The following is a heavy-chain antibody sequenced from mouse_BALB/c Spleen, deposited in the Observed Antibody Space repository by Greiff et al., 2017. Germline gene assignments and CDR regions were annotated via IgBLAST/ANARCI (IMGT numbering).Heavy chain of an antibody. J-gene: IGHJ2*01. Sequence: EVKLVESGGGLVQPGGSRKLSCAASGFTFSSFGMHWVRQAPEKGLEWVAYISSGSSTIYYADTVKGRFTISRDNPKNTLFLQMTSLRSEDTAMYYCARSSYYGNYDYWGQGTTLTVSS. V-gene: IGHV5-17*02. CDR2: ISSGSSTI. CDR1: GFTFSSFG. D-gene: IGHD2-10*01. CDR3: ARSSYYGNYDY.